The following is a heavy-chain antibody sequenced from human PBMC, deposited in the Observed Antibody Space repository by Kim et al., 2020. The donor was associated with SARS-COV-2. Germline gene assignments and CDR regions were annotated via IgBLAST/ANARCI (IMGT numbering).Heavy chain of an antibody. Sequence: YYNPSLKSRVTISVDPSKNQFSLKLSSVTAADTAVYYCARDLSGGYDSDYWGQGTLVTVSS. D-gene: IGHD5-12*01. CDR3: ARDLSGGYDSDY. V-gene: IGHV4-39*07. J-gene: IGHJ4*02.